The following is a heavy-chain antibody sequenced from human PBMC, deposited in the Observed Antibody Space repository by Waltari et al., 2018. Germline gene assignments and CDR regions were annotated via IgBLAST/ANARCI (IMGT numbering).Heavy chain of an antibody. CDR2: INHSGST. CDR3: AREKIRGMVRGVIAPFDY. D-gene: IGHD3-10*01. J-gene: IGHJ4*02. CDR1: GGSFSGYY. V-gene: IGHV4-34*01. Sequence: QVQLQQWGAGLLKPSETLSLTCAVHGGSFSGYYWSWIRQPPGKGLEWLGEINHSGSTNYNPSLKSRVTISVDTSKNQFSLKLSSVTAADTAVYYCAREKIRGMVRGVIAPFDYWGQGTLVTVSS.